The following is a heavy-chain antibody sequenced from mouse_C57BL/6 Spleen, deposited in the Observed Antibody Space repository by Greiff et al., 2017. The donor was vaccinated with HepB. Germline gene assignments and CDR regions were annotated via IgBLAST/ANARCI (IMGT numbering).Heavy chain of an antibody. D-gene: IGHD1-1*01. Sequence: VQLQQSGPGLVKPSQSLSLTCSVTGYSITSGYYWNWIRQFPGNKLEWMGYISYDGSNNYNPSLKNRISITRDTSKNQFFLKLNSVTTEDTATYYCARDRDYGSSLFDYWGQGTTLTVSS. J-gene: IGHJ2*01. CDR2: ISYDGSN. V-gene: IGHV3-6*01. CDR1: GYSITSGYY. CDR3: ARDRDYGSSLFDY.